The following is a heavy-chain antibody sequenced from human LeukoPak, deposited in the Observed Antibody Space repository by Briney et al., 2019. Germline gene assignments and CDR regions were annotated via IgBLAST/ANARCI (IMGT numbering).Heavy chain of an antibody. Sequence: ASVKVSCKASGYTFTGYYMHWVRQAPGQGLEWMGWINPNSGGTNYAQKFQGRVTMTRDTSISTAYMELSRLRSDTTAVYYCARYPRDPGIAVPLDYWGQGTLVTVSS. J-gene: IGHJ4*02. CDR2: INPNSGGT. D-gene: IGHD6-19*01. CDR3: ARYPRDPGIAVPLDY. V-gene: IGHV1-2*02. CDR1: GYTFTGYY.